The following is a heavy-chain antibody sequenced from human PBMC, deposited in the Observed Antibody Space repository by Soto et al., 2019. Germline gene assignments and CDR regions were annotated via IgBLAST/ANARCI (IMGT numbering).Heavy chain of an antibody. CDR2: IKQDGSEK. CDR3: ARDAPSNAFDI. J-gene: IGHJ3*02. CDR1: GFTLSDHY. Sequence: GGSLRLSCAGSGFTLSDHYIDWVRQAPGKGLEWVANIKQDGSEKYYVDSVKGRFTISRDNAKNSLYLQMNSLRAEDTAVYYCARDAPSNAFDIWGQGTMVTVSS. V-gene: IGHV3-7*03.